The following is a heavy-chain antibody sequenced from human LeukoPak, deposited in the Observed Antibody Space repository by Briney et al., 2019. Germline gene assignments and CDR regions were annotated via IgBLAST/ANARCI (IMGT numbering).Heavy chain of an antibody. Sequence: GGSLRLPCAASGFTFSSYAMSWVRQAPGKGLEWVSAISGSGGSTYYADSVKGRFTISRDNSKNTLYLQMNSLRAEDTAVYYCAKDRGWGSSSLDYWGQGTLVTVSS. CDR2: ISGSGGST. J-gene: IGHJ4*02. CDR1: GFTFSSYA. D-gene: IGHD6-6*01. V-gene: IGHV3-23*01. CDR3: AKDRGWGSSSLDY.